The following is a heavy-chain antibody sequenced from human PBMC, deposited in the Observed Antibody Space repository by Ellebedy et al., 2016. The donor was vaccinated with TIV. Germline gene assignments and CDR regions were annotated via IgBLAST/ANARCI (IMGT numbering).Heavy chain of an antibody. CDR2: ISSSNGDT. CDR1: SYTFNTYG. D-gene: IGHD3-16*01. J-gene: IGHJ2*01. V-gene: IGHV1-18*01. Sequence: ASVKVSXKTSSYTFNTYGLRWVRHAPGQGLEWMGWISSSNGDTNYAQKFQGRVTMTTDTSTSTAYMELRSLRSDDTAIYYCARDLGVHWYFDLWGRGTLVTVSS. CDR3: ARDLGVHWYFDL.